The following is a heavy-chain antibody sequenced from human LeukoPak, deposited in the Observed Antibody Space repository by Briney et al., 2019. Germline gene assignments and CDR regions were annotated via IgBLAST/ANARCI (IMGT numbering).Heavy chain of an antibody. CDR2: ISTDGSTT. CDR3: ARDYKYAFDN. D-gene: IGHD5-24*01. J-gene: IGHJ4*02. V-gene: IGHV3-74*01. Sequence: GGSLRLSCEASGFTFSSHLMHWVRQAPGKGLVWVSRISTDGSTTIYADSVKGRFTISGDKAKNSLYLQMNSLRVEDTAVYYCARDYKYAFDNWGQGTLVTVSS. CDR1: GFTFSSHL.